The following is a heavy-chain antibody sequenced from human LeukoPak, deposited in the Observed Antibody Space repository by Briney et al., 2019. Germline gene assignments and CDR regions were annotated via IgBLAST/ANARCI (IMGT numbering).Heavy chain of an antibody. CDR3: ARSGSRYSYYYYMDV. V-gene: IGHV1-69*13. CDR1: GGTFNSYA. J-gene: IGHJ6*03. CDR2: IIPIFGTA. D-gene: IGHD1-1*01. Sequence: SVKVSCKASGGTFNSYAISWVRQAPGQGREWMGGIIPIFGTANYAQKFQGRVTITADESTSTAYMELSSLRSEDTAVYYCARSGSRYSYYYYMDVWGKGTTVTVSS.